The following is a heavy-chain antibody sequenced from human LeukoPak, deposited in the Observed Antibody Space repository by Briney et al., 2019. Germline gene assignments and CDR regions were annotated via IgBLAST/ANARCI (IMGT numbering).Heavy chain of an antibody. V-gene: IGHV4-34*01. J-gene: IGHJ4*02. D-gene: IGHD6-19*01. Sequence: SETLSLTCAVYGGSFSGYYWSWIRQPPGKGLEWIGEINHSGSTNYNPSLKSRVTISVDTSKNQFSLKLSSVTAADTAVYYCARAGGVAVPLGGQETLVTVPS. CDR2: INHSGST. CDR3: ARAGGVAVPL. CDR1: GGSFSGYY.